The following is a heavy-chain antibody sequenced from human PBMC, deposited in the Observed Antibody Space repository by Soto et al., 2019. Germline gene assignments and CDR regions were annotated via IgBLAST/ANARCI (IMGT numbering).Heavy chain of an antibody. CDR3: AGGGLEYTSSGYNWFDP. CDR2: IIPIFGAA. Sequence: SVKVSCKASGGTFSSYAINWVRQAPGQGLEWMGGIIPIFGAANYAQRFQGRVTITADESTSTAYMELSSLRFEDTAVFYCAGGGLEYTSSGYNWFDPWAQGTLVNVA. CDR1: GGTFSSYA. D-gene: IGHD1-26*01. J-gene: IGHJ5*02. V-gene: IGHV1-69*13.